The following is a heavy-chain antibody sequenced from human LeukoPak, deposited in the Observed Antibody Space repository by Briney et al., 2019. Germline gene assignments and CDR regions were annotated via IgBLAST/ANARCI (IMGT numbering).Heavy chain of an antibody. V-gene: IGHV3-13*04. Sequence: GGSLRLSCAASGFTFSTYDMHWVRHPTGKGLAWVSGIGTAGDTYYSGSVKGRFTISREDAKNSLYLQMNSLRAGDTAVYYCARRDYYGSGSPDFWGQGTLVTVSS. D-gene: IGHD3-10*01. J-gene: IGHJ4*02. CDR2: IGTAGDT. CDR3: ARRDYYGSGSPDF. CDR1: GFTFSTYD.